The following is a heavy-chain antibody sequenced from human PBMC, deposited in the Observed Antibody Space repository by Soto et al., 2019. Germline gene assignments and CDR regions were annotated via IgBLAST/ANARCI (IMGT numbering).Heavy chain of an antibody. CDR3: ASSSGGSYYDY. CDR2: IYYSGST. V-gene: IGHV4-31*03. D-gene: IGHD2-15*01. J-gene: IGHJ4*02. Sequence: QVQLQESGPGLVKPSQTLSLTCTVSGGSISSGGYYWSWIRQHPGKGLEWIGYIYYSGSTYYNPSPKGRVTISVATSKNQFSLKLSSVTAADTAVYSCASSSGGSYYDYWGQGTRVTVSS. CDR1: GGSISSGGYY.